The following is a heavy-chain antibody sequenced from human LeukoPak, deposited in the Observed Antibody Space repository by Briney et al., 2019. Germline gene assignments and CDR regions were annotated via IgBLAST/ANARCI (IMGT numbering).Heavy chain of an antibody. CDR1: GYTFTSYD. D-gene: IGHD6-25*01. CDR3: ARIPREIAAI. V-gene: IGHV1-8*01. J-gene: IGHJ3*02. CDR2: MNPASGNT. Sequence: ASVKVSCKASGYTFTSYDINWVRQATGQGLEWMGYMNPASGNTGYAQKFQGRVTMTTDTSISTAYMELSSLRSEDTDVCYCARIPREIAAIWGQGTMVTVSS.